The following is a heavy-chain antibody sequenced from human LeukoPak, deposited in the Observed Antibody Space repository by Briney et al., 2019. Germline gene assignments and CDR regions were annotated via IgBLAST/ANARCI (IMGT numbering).Heavy chain of an antibody. CDR3: ARAGMDYYGSGSPNWFDP. V-gene: IGHV4-59*12. J-gene: IGHJ5*02. Sequence: SETLSLTCTVSGGSISSYYWSWIRQPPGKGLEWIGYIYYSGSTNYNPSLKSRVTMSVDTSKNQFSLKLSSVTAADTAVYYCARAGMDYYGSGSPNWFDPWGQGTLVTVSS. CDR1: GGSISSYY. CDR2: IYYSGST. D-gene: IGHD3-10*01.